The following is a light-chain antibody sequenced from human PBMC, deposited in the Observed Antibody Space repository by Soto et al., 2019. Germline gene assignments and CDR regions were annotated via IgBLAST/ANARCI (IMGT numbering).Light chain of an antibody. CDR1: SNDVGGYDY. V-gene: IGLV2-14*01. CDR3: SSFTTISTWV. CDR2: EVT. J-gene: IGLJ3*02. Sequence: QSALTQPASVSGSPGQSITISCTGTSNDVGGYDYVSWYQQHPGKAPKVMIYEVTNRPSGVSNRFSGSKSGNTASLTISGLQAEDEADYYCSSFTTISTWVFGGGTKVTVL.